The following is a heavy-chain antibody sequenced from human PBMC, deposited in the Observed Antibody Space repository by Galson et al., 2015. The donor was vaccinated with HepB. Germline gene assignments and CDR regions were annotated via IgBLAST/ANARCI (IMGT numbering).Heavy chain of an antibody. V-gene: IGHV3-72*01. CDR1: GFTFSDHY. Sequence: LRLSCAASGFTFSDHYMNWVRQAPGKGLEWVGRAKDRTNSYTADYAASVKGRFTISRDDSKATLYLQFNSLKTEDTAVYYCAREGDSSGPDFDSWGQGTLVTVSS. CDR2: AKDRTNSYTA. J-gene: IGHJ4*02. CDR3: AREGDSSGPDFDS. D-gene: IGHD3-22*01.